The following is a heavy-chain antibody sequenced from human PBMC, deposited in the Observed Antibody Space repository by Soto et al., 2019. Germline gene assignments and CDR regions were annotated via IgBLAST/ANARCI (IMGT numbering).Heavy chain of an antibody. CDR3: ARDLSNYDILTGLIN. V-gene: IGHV3-21*01. Sequence: PGGSLRLSCAVSGFPLEKYGMNWVRQAPGKGLEWVSSISSSSSYIYYADSVKGRFTISRDNAKNSLYLQMNSLRAEDTAVYYCARDLSNYDILTGLINWGQGTLVTVSS. J-gene: IGHJ4*02. D-gene: IGHD3-9*01. CDR2: ISSSSSYI. CDR1: GFPLEKYG.